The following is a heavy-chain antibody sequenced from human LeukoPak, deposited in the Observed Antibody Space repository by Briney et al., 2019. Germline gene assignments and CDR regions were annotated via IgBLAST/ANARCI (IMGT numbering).Heavy chain of an antibody. D-gene: IGHD1-26*01. Sequence: ASLTVSFKASGYSFSNYGFSWVRQAPGRGLEWMVWMSAYNVNKKSAQKLQGRVSMATDTSTSTAYMELRNLTSDDPAVYYCAKEGAVRASRFDYWGQGPRVTVSS. CDR3: AKEGAVRASRFDY. CDR2: MSAYNVNK. J-gene: IGHJ4*02. V-gene: IGHV1-18*01. CDR1: GYSFSNYG.